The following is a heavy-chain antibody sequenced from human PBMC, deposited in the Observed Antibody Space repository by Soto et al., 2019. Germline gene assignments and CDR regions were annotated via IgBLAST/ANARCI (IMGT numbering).Heavy chain of an antibody. J-gene: IGHJ3*02. CDR2: INPNSGGT. Sequence: ASVKVSCKASGYTFTGYYMHWVRQAPGQGLEWMGWINPNSGGTNYAQKFQGWVTMTRDTSISTAYMELSRLRSDDTAVYYCARTEGTGRGPSDAFDIWGQGTMVTVSS. V-gene: IGHV1-2*04. CDR3: ARTEGTGRGPSDAFDI. D-gene: IGHD1-1*01. CDR1: GYTFTGYY.